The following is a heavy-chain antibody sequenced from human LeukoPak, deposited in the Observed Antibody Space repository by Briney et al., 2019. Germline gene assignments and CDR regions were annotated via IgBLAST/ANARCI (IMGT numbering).Heavy chain of an antibody. Sequence: SETLSLTCTVSGGSISSYYWSWIRQPAGKGLEWIGRIYTSGSTNYNTSLKSRVTMAVDTSKNQFSLKLSSGTAADTAVNYCARGGRDRDYYYYYMDVWGKGTTVTVSS. J-gene: IGHJ6*03. D-gene: IGHD6-25*01. CDR3: ARGGRDRDYYYYYMDV. CDR1: GGSISSYY. CDR2: IYTSGST. V-gene: IGHV4-4*07.